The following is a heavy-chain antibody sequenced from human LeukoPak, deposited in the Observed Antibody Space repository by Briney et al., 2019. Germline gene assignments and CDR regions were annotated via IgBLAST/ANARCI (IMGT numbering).Heavy chain of an antibody. CDR2: IKPDGSEK. D-gene: IGHD2-21*02. J-gene: IGHJ4*02. V-gene: IGHV3-7*01. CDR3: ARYGLTAALDF. CDR1: GFTFSSSW. Sequence: GGSLGLSCAASGFTFSSSWMSWVRQAPGKGLEWVANIKPDGSEKFHVDSVKGRFTISRDNSRSPLSLQMNSLRAEDTAVYYCARYGLTAALDFWGQGTLVTVSS.